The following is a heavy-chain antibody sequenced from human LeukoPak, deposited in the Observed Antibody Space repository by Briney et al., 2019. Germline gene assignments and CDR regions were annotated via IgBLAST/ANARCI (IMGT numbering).Heavy chain of an antibody. V-gene: IGHV3-23*01. J-gene: IGHJ4*02. CDR3: AKRSDYGGNWNYFGY. D-gene: IGHD4-23*01. CDR2: TSASGAST. Sequence: GGSLRLSCAASGFTFSSYGMSWVRQAPGKGLEWVSATSASGASTYYADSVKGRFTISRDNSKNTLYLHMSSLRAEDTAVYYCAKRSDYGGNWNYFGYWGQGTLVTVSS. CDR1: GFTFSSYG.